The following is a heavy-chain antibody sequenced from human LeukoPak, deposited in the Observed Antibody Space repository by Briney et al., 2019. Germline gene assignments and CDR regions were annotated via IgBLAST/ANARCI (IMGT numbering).Heavy chain of an antibody. D-gene: IGHD3-22*01. V-gene: IGHV3-23*01. J-gene: IGHJ6*03. Sequence: GGSLRLSCAASGFTFSSNAMSWVRQAPGKGLEWVSGIIGIGGSTYYADSVKGRFTISRDNSKNTLYMQLASLRDEDTAVYYCAKVPDSSGYFNTYYMDAWGKGTTATVSS. CDR2: IIGIGGST. CDR1: GFTFSSNA. CDR3: AKVPDSSGYFNTYYMDA.